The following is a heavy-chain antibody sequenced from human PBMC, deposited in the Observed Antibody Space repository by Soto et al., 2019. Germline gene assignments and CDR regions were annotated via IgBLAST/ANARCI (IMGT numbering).Heavy chain of an antibody. CDR1: GFSLSTSGVS. D-gene: IGHD2-15*01. J-gene: IGHJ5*02. V-gene: IGHV2-5*02. CDR3: AHTPDFTYCSGGSCYEGNWFDP. CDR2: IYWDDDK. Sequence: SGPTLVKPTQTLTLTCTFSGFSLSTSGVSVGWIRQPPGKALEWLALIYWDDDKPNSPSLKSRLTIPKDTSKNQVVLTMTNMDPVDTATYYCAHTPDFTYCSGGSCYEGNWFDPWGQGTLVTVSS.